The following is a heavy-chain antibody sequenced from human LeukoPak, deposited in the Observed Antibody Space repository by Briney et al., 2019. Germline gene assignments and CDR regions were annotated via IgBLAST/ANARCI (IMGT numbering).Heavy chain of an antibody. CDR1: GYTFTSYY. CDR3: ARGPYCSSTSCYWSYYYYYGMDV. Sequence: ASVKVSCKASGYTFTSYYMHWVRQAPGQGLEWMGIINPSGGSTSYEQKLQGRVTMTTDTYTSTVYMELSSLRSEDTAVYYCARGPYCSSTSCYWSYYYYYGMDVWGKGTTVTVSS. CDR2: INPSGGST. D-gene: IGHD2-2*01. J-gene: IGHJ6*04. V-gene: IGHV1-46*01.